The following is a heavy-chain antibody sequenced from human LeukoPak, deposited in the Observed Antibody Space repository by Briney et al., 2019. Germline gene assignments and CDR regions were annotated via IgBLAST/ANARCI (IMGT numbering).Heavy chain of an antibody. Sequence: PSETLSLTCTVSGGSISSYYWSWIRQPAGKGLEWIGRIYTSGSTNYNPSLKSRVTMSVDTSKNQFSLKLSSVTAADTAVYYCARELRGARYYHYMDVWGKGTTVTVSS. V-gene: IGHV4-4*07. D-gene: IGHD4/OR15-4a*01. CDR3: ARELRGARYYHYMDV. J-gene: IGHJ6*03. CDR1: GGSISSYY. CDR2: IYTSGST.